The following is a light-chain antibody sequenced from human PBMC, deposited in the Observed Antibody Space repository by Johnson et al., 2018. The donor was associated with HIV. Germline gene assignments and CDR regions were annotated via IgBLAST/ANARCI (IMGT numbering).Light chain of an antibody. J-gene: IGLJ1*01. CDR2: ETK. V-gene: IGLV1-51*02. Sequence: QSVLSQPPSVSAAPGQKVTISCSGSSSNIGNNYVSWYQQVPGAAPKLLIYETKNRPSGIPDRFSGSKSGTSATLGITGLQTGDEADYYCETWDSSLTVYVFGSGTKVTVL. CDR3: ETWDSSLTVYV. CDR1: SSNIGNNY.